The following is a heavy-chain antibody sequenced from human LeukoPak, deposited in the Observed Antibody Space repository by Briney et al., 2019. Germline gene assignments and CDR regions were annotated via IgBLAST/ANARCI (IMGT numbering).Heavy chain of an antibody. Sequence: SETLSLTRTVSGGSISSGDYYWSWIRQSPGKGLEWIGSIYSGRTIYYSPSLNSRVTISVVTSKDQFILQLNSVTAADTAVYYCVRHDGRGGSTMGAFDSWGQGSLVTVSS. CDR3: VRHDGRGGSTMGAFDS. CDR1: GGSISSGDYY. V-gene: IGHV4-39*01. J-gene: IGHJ5*01. D-gene: IGHD3-3*01. CDR2: IYSGRTI.